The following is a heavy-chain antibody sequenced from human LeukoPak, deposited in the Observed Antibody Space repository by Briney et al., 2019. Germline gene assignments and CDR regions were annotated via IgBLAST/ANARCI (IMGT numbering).Heavy chain of an antibody. V-gene: IGHV3-30*04. CDR3: ARGRSWIQLWLNWFDP. Sequence: PGGSLRLSCAASGFTFSNYAMHWVRQAPGKGLEWVAVISYDGSNKYYADSVKGRFTISRDNSKNTLYLQMNSLRAEDTAVYYCARGRSWIQLWLNWFDPWGQGTLVTVSS. CDR2: ISYDGSNK. D-gene: IGHD5-18*01. J-gene: IGHJ5*02. CDR1: GFTFSNYA.